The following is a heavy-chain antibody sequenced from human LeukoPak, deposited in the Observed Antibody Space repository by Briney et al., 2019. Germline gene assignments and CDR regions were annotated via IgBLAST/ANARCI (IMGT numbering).Heavy chain of an antibody. CDR3: ASLGTLRS. D-gene: IGHD7-27*01. Sequence: SETLSLTCSVSGGSVSSSSYYWGWIRQPPGKGLEWIGGISHSGTNYNNPSLKSRVSISIDTSKNQFSVKLTTVTAADTAIYYCASLGTLRSWGQGTLVTVSS. J-gene: IGHJ5*02. V-gene: IGHV4-39*01. CDR2: ISHSGTN. CDR1: GGSVSSSSYY.